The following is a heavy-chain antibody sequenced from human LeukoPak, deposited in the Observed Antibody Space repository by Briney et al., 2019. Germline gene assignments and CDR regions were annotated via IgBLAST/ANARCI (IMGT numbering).Heavy chain of an antibody. CDR1: GFTFSSYE. D-gene: IGHD6-6*01. Sequence: GGSLRLSCAASGFTFSSYEMNWVRQAPGKGLEWVAVISYDGSNKYYADSVKGRFTISRDNSKNTLYLQMNSLRAEDTAVYYCAKTREYSSSFDYWGQGTLVTVSS. J-gene: IGHJ4*02. CDR3: AKTREYSSSFDY. CDR2: ISYDGSNK. V-gene: IGHV3-30*18.